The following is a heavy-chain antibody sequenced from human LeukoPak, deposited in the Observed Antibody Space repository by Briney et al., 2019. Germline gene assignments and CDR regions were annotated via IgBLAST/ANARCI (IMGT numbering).Heavy chain of an antibody. V-gene: IGHV4-61*01. Sequence: SETLSLTCSVAGGAVSSGSYYRSWIRQPPGKGLEWMGYIYYSGSTNYNPSFKSRVTISVDTYKNQFSLKLSSVTAADTAVYYCARESYYGSGSSDYWGQGTLVTVSS. CDR1: GGAVSSGSYY. J-gene: IGHJ4*02. CDR3: ARESYYGSGSSDY. D-gene: IGHD3-10*01. CDR2: IYYSGST.